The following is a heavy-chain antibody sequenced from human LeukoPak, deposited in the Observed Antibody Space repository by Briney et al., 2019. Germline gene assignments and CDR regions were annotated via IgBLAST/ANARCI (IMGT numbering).Heavy chain of an antibody. CDR3: ARGPESDPVYFVY. V-gene: IGHV4-31*01. CDR1: GGSISRGGYY. J-gene: IGHJ4*02. Sequence: SETLSLTCTVSGGSISRGGYYWSRMHPRPGKGLEWIAYLYSSWNADFNPLLKAPGTILMDRSKNQFSLNLTSMTAADTALYYCARGPESDPVYFVYWLQATQPTDSS. CDR2: LYSSWNA.